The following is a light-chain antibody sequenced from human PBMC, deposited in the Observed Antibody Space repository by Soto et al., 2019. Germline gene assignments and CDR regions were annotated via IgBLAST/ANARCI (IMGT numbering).Light chain of an antibody. V-gene: IGLV2-14*01. J-gene: IGLJ2*01. CDR2: EVN. Sequence: QSVLTQPASVSGSPGQSITISCTGTSSDLGGYNFVSWYQQLPGKAPKVIIYEVNYRPSGVSDCFSGSKSDNTASLTISGLQAEDEGIYYCSSYTYTKSVVFGGGTKLTVL. CDR3: SSYTYTKSVV. CDR1: SSDLGGYNF.